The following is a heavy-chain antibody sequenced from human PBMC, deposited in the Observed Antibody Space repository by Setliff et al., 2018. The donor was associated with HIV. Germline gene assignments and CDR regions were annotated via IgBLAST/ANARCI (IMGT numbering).Heavy chain of an antibody. J-gene: IGHJ4*02. CDR3: ARGYSYGYGVDY. Sequence: NPSLTCTVSGGSISSYYWSWIRQPPGKGLEWIGYIYYSGSTNYNPSLKSRVTISVDTSKNQFSLKLSSVTAADTAVYYCARGYSYGYGVDYWGQGTLVTVSS. CDR2: IYYSGST. D-gene: IGHD5-18*01. V-gene: IGHV4-59*01. CDR1: GGSISSYY.